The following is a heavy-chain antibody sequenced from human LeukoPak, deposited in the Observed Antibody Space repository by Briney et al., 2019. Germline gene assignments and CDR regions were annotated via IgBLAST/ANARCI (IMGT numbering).Heavy chain of an antibody. CDR2: IYYSGST. J-gene: IGHJ4*02. CDR3: TSAGDYGGRAGDY. V-gene: IGHV4-59*08. D-gene: IGHD4-23*01. CDR1: GGSISNKY. Sequence: PSGTLSLTCTVSGGSISNKYWSWIRQPPGKGLEWIGYIYYSGSTNYNPSLKSRVTILVDTSKNQFSLKLTSVTAADTAVYYCTSAGDYGGRAGDYWGQGTLVTVSS.